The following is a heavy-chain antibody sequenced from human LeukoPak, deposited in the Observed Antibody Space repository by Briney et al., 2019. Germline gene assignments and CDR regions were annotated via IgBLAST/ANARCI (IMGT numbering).Heavy chain of an antibody. J-gene: IGHJ4*02. CDR2: ISGSGGST. Sequence: GRSLRLSCAASGFTFDDYAMSWVRQAPGKGLEWVSAISGSGGSTYYADSVKGRFTISRDNSKNTLYLQMNSLRAEDTAVYYCAKDRIPGGDRGNYFDYWGQGTLVTVSS. D-gene: IGHD4-17*01. CDR1: GFTFDDYA. CDR3: AKDRIPGGDRGNYFDY. V-gene: IGHV3-23*01.